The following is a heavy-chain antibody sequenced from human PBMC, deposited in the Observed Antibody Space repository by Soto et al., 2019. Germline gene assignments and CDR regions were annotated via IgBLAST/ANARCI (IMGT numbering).Heavy chain of an antibody. CDR1: GFIFSGYS. CDR3: DRHGGYYGMDV. CDR2: SSTSSNTI. J-gene: IGHJ6*02. V-gene: IGHV3-48*01. Sequence: EGQLVESGGGLVQPGGSLRLSCAASGFIFSGYSMNWVRQAPGKGLEWISYSSTSSNTIYYADSVKGRFTISRDNAKNSLYLEMNSMRAEDTAVYYCDRHGGYYGMDVWGQGTTVTVS.